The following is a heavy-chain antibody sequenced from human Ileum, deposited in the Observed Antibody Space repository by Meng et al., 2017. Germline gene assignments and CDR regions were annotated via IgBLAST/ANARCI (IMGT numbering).Heavy chain of an antibody. J-gene: IGHJ4*02. CDR1: GFTFRNSA. V-gene: IGHV3-30*07. Sequence: QVAVVGSGGGGVQRWRSLTLSCAASGFTFRNSASHWVRQAAGQGLEWVAVLSRDGNRQYYADSVKGRFTISRDTSKNTLSLQMNSLRADDTAVYYCAKDGGFGFTDFDYWGQGTLVTVSS. CDR3: AKDGGFGFTDFDY. D-gene: IGHD3-16*01. CDR2: LSRDGNRQ.